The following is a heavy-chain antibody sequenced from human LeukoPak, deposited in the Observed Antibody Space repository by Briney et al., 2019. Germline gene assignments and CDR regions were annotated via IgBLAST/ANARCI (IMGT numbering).Heavy chain of an antibody. V-gene: IGHV3-66*01. CDR3: LRGDRRDY. J-gene: IGHJ4*02. CDR2: IYSGGST. Sequence: AGGSLRLSCAASGFTFSSYWMSWVRQAPGKGLEWVSLIYSGGSTYYADSVKGRFTISRDNSKNTLYLQMNSLRVEDTAVYYCLRGDRRDYWGQGTLVTVSS. CDR1: GFTFSSYW.